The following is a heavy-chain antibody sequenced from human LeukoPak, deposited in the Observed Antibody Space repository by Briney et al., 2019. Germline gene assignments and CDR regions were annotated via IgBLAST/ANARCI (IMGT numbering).Heavy chain of an antibody. CDR3: ARDRSGYFDY. J-gene: IGHJ4*02. Sequence: GGSLRLSCAASGFTFSNFWMHWVRQAPGKGLEWVAVIWYDGSNKYYADSVKGRFTISRDNSKNTLYLQMNSLRAEDTAVYYCARDRSGYFDYWGQGTLVTVSS. D-gene: IGHD3-10*01. CDR2: IWYDGSNK. V-gene: IGHV3-33*08. CDR1: GFTFSNFW.